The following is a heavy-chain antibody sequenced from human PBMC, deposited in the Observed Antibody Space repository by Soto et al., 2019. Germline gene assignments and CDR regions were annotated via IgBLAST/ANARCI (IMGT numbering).Heavy chain of an antibody. CDR2: IKQDGSEK. V-gene: IGHV3-7*01. CDR1: GFTFSSYW. CDR3: ARVARLMITFGGVPYFDY. J-gene: IGHJ4*02. D-gene: IGHD3-16*01. Sequence: GGSLRLSCAASGFTFSSYWMSWVRQAPGKGLEWVANIKQDGSEKYYVDSVKGRFTISRDNAKNSLYLQMNSLRAEDTAVYYCARVARLMITFGGVPYFDYWGQGTLVTVSS.